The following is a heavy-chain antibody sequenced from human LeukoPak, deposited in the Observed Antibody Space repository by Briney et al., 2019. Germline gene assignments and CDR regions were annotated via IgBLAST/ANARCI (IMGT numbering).Heavy chain of an antibody. J-gene: IGHJ5*02. D-gene: IGHD3-10*01. Sequence: GSLRLSCAASGFTFSSYGMHWVRQAPGKGLEWVAFIRYDGSNKYYADSVKGRFTISRDNSKNTLYLQMNSLRAEDTAVYYCAKDLIWFGELWSVNWFDPWGQGTLVTVSS. CDR1: GFTFSSYG. CDR2: IRYDGSNK. CDR3: AKDLIWFGELWSVNWFDP. V-gene: IGHV3-30*02.